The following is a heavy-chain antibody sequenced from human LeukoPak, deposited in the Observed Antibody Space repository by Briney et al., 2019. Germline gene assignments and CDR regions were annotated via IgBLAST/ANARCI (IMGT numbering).Heavy chain of an antibody. V-gene: IGHV3-23*01. Sequence: GGSLRLSCAASGFTFSSYVMSWVRQAPGKGLEWVSAISGSGGSTYYADSVKGRLTISRDNSKNTLYLQMNSLRAEDTAVYYCAKVWRFLEWLSHFDYWGQGTLVTVSS. J-gene: IGHJ4*02. CDR3: AKVWRFLEWLSHFDY. CDR1: GFTFSSYV. D-gene: IGHD3-3*01. CDR2: ISGSGGST.